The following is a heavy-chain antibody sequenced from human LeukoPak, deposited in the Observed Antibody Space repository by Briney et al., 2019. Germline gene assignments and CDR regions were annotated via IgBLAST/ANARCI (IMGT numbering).Heavy chain of an antibody. V-gene: IGHV1-69*01. CDR1: RGTFSSYA. CDR2: IIPIFGTA. CDR3: ARGATVVTPDYFDY. Sequence: SSVKVSCKASRGTFSSYAISWVRQAPGQGLEWMGGIIPIFGTANYAQKFQGRVTITADESTSTAYMELSSLRSEGTAVYYCARGATVVTPDYFDYWGQGTLVTVSS. J-gene: IGHJ4*02. D-gene: IGHD4-23*01.